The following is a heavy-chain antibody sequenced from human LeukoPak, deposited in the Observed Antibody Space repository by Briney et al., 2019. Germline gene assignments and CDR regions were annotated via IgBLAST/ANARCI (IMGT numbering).Heavy chain of an antibody. Sequence: PSETLSLTCTVSGGSISSSSYYWGWVRQPPGKGLEWIGSIYYSGSTYYNPSLKSRVTISVDTSKNQFSLKLSSVTAADTAVYYCARDNIVVVTRNAFDIWGQGTMVTVSS. V-gene: IGHV4-39*07. D-gene: IGHD2-21*02. CDR1: GGSISSSSYY. CDR2: IYYSGST. CDR3: ARDNIVVVTRNAFDI. J-gene: IGHJ3*02.